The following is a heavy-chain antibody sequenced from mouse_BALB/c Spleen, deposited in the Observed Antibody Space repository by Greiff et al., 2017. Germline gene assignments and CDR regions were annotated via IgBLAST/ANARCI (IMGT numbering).Heavy chain of an antibody. V-gene: IGHV6-6*02. CDR2: IRLKSNNYAT. J-gene: IGHJ3*01. D-gene: IGHD2-14*01. CDR1: GFTFSNYW. CDR3: TRNEVRRRFAY. Sequence: EVKLMESGGGLVQPGGSMKLSCVASGFTFSNYWMNWVRQSPEKGLEWVAEIRLKSNNYATHYAESVKGRFTISRDDSKSSVYLQMNNLRAEDTGIYYCTRNEVRRRFAYWGQGTLVTVSA.